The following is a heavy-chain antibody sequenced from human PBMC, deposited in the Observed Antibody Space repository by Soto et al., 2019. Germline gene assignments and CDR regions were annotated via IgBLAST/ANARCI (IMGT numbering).Heavy chain of an antibody. V-gene: IGHV1-69*02. Sequence: QVQLVQSGAEVKKPGSSVKVSCKASGGTFSTYTISWVRQAPGQGLEWMGRIIPILGIANYAQKFQGRVTITADKSTSTAYMELSSLRSEDTAGYYWARRSTVVVAATEALDDGGQGTLVTVSS. CDR1: GGTFSTYT. CDR3: ARRSTVVVAATEALDD. D-gene: IGHD2-15*01. CDR2: IIPILGIA. J-gene: IGHJ4*02.